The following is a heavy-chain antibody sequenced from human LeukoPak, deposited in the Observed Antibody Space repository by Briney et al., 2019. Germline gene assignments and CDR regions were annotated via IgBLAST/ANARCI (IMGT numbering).Heavy chain of an antibody. D-gene: IGHD5-12*01. CDR3: AKESLWLRYPFDC. V-gene: IGHV3-23*01. J-gene: IGHJ4*02. Sequence: GGSLRLSCAASVYTFSSYAMSCVRHAPGKGLECVSAISGSGGSTYYADSVEGRFTISRDNSKNTLYLQMNSLRAEDTAVYYCAKESLWLRYPFDCWGQGTLVTVSS. CDR2: ISGSGGST. CDR1: VYTFSSYA.